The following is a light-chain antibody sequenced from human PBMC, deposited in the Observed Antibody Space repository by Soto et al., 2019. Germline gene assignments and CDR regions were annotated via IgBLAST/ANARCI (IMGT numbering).Light chain of an antibody. CDR2: KAS. J-gene: IGKJ1*01. V-gene: IGKV1-5*03. CDR1: QSISSW. Sequence: DIQMTQSPSTLSASVGDRVTITCRASQSISSWLAWYQQKPGKAPKLLIYKASSLESGVPSRFSGSGSGTEFTLTISSMQTDDFATYYCQQYNSYSQTFGQGTKVEIK. CDR3: QQYNSYSQT.